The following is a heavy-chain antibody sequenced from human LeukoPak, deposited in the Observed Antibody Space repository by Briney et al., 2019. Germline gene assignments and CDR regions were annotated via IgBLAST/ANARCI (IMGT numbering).Heavy chain of an antibody. V-gene: IGHV3-48*03. CDR2: ISSSGSNM. Sequence: PGGSLRLSCAASGFTFSSYEMNWVRQAPGKELEWVSYISSSGSNMKYADSVKGRFTISRGNAKNSVYLQMNSLRAEDTAVYYCARDIKGQYQDAFDIWGQGTMVTVSS. J-gene: IGHJ3*02. CDR3: ARDIKGQYQDAFDI. CDR1: GFTFSSYE. D-gene: IGHD2-2*01.